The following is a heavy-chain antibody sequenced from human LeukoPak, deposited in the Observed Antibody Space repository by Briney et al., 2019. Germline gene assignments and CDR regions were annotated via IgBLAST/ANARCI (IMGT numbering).Heavy chain of an antibody. CDR2: ISAYNGNT. CDR3: ARSYGSSGYYYYYYYMDV. V-gene: IGHV1-18*01. CDR1: GYTFTSYG. J-gene: IGHJ6*03. D-gene: IGHD3-22*01. Sequence: ASVKVSCKASGYTFTSYGISWVRQAPGQGLEWMGWISAYNGNTNYAQKLQGRVTMTTDTSTSTAYMELRSLRSDDTAVYYCARSYGSSGYYYYYYYMDVWGKGTTVTVSS.